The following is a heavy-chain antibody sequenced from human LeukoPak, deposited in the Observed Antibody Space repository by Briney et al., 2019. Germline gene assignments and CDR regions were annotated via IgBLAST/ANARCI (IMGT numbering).Heavy chain of an antibody. V-gene: IGHV3-33*08. CDR2: IWYDASNR. CDR1: GFTFSSYG. CDR3: ARDLAAAATWFDP. D-gene: IGHD6-13*01. J-gene: IGHJ5*02. Sequence: GGSLRLSCATSGFTFSSYGMHWVRQAPGKGLEWVAVIWYDASNRYYADSVKGRFTISRDNSKNTLYLQMNSLRAEDTAVYFCARDLAAAATWFDPWGQGTLVTVSS.